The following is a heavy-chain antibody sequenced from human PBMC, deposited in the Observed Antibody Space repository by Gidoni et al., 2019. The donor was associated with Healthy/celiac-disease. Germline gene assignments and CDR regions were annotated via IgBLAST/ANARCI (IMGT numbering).Heavy chain of an antibody. CDR3: AKGVLWFGELLRNY. V-gene: IGHV3-23*01. J-gene: IGHJ4*02. CDR2: ISGSGGST. CDR1: GFTFSSYA. D-gene: IGHD3-10*01. Sequence: EVQLLESGGGLVQPGGSLRLSCAASGFTFSSYAMSWVRQAPGKGLGWVSTISGSGGSTYYADSVKGRFTISRDNSKNTLYLQMNSLRAEDTAVYYCAKGVLWFGELLRNYWGQGTLVTVSS.